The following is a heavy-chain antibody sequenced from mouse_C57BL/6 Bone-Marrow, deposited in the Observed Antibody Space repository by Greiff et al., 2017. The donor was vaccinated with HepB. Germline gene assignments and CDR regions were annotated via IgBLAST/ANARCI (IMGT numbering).Heavy chain of an antibody. J-gene: IGHJ3*01. CDR2: IYWDDDK. CDR1: GFSLSTSGMG. V-gene: IGHV8-12*01. D-gene: IGHD1-1*01. CDR3: ARREYYGSSAWFAY. Sequence: QVTLKECGPGILQSSQTLSLTCSFSGFSLSTSGMGVSWIRQPSGKGLEWLAHIYWDDDKRYNPSLKSRLTISKDTSRNQVFLKITSVDTADTATYYCARREYYGSSAWFAYWGQGTLVTVSA.